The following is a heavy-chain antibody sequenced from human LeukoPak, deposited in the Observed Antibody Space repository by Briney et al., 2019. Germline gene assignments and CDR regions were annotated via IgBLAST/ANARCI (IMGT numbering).Heavy chain of an antibody. Sequence: PSETLSLTCIVSGGSISSYYWSWIRQPPGKGLEWIGFIHYSGSTHYNPSLKSRVTISVDTSKNQFSLKLSSVTAADTAVYYCARSSGSGSPRFDYWGQGTLVTVSS. D-gene: IGHD3-10*01. CDR3: ARSSGSGSPRFDY. V-gene: IGHV4-59*08. CDR2: IHYSGST. CDR1: GGSISSYY. J-gene: IGHJ4*02.